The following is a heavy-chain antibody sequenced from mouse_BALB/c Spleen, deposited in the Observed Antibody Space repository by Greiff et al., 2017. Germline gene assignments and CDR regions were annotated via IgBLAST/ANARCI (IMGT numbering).Heavy chain of an antibody. CDR3: ARSMSGEAMDY. J-gene: IGHJ4*01. CDR2: ISTYYGNT. CDR1: SYTFTDYA. D-gene: IGHD1-3*01. V-gene: IGHV1-67*01. Sequence: QVQLKQSGPELVRPGVSVKISCKGSSYTFTDYAMHWVKQSHAKSLEWIGVISTYYGNTNYNQKFKGKATMTVDKSSSTAYMELARLTSEDSAVYYCARSMSGEAMDYWGQGTSVTVSS.